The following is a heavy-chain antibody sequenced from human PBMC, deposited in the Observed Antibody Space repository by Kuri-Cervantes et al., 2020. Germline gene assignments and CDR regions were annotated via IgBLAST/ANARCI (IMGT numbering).Heavy chain of an antibody. CDR2: ISKFGNTI. J-gene: IGHJ4*02. Sequence: GESLKISCTASGFTFRDYYMSWIRQTPGKGLEWVSYISKFGNTIYYADSVKGRFTISRDNSKNTLYLQMNSLRAEDTAVYYCAKAHRSSGQLFDYWGQGTLVTVSS. CDR1: GFTFRDYY. CDR3: AKAHRSSGQLFDY. V-gene: IGHV3-11*04. D-gene: IGHD6-19*01.